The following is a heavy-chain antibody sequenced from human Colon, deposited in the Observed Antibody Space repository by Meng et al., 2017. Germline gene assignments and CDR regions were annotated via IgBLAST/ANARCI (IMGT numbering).Heavy chain of an antibody. CDR2: IYTGDSDT. J-gene: IGHJ4*02. V-gene: IGHV5-51*01. CDR3: ARHSTDDPRSNFDY. D-gene: IGHD2-2*01. CDR1: GYSFTNFW. Sequence: GASLNISCKGSGYSFTNFWIGWVRPMPGKGLEWMGIIYTGDSDTRYSPSFQGQVTISVDKSINTAYLQWGSLKASDTAMYYCARHSTDDPRSNFDYWGQGALVTVSS.